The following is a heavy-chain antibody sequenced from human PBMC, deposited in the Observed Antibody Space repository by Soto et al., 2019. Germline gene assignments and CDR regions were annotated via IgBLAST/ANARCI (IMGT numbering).Heavy chain of an antibody. Sequence: ASVKVSCKASGYTFTSYGISWVRQAPGQGLEWMGWISAYNGNTNYAQKLQGRVTMTTDTSTSTAYMELRSLRSDDTAVYYCVRTMVRGVIIRYNWFDPWGQGTLVTVSS. D-gene: IGHD3-10*01. CDR1: GYTFTSYG. CDR2: ISAYNGNT. J-gene: IGHJ5*02. CDR3: VRTMVRGVIIRYNWFDP. V-gene: IGHV1-18*01.